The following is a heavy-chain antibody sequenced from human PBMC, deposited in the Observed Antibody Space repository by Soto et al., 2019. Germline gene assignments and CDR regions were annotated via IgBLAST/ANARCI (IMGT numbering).Heavy chain of an antibody. CDR3: ARGGRDGFDI. V-gene: IGHV4-4*07. J-gene: IGHJ3*02. Sequence: QVQLQESGPGLVKPSETLSLTCTVSGGSISTYYWNWIRQSAGKGLEWIGRVYISGSTNYHPSLKSRVAMSVDTSNNQCSLKVTSVTAADTAAYYCARGGRDGFDIWGQGTMVTVSS. CDR1: GGSISTYY. CDR2: VYISGST.